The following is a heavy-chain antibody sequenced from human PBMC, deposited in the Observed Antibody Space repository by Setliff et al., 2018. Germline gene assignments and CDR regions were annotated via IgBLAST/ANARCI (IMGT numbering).Heavy chain of an antibody. V-gene: IGHV4-38-2*02. CDR1: GYSISNGFY. Sequence: PSETLSLTCAVSGYSISNGFYWGWIRQSPVKGLEWIGSLFDGGSAYYSPSLKSRASISLDASKNQFALKLTSATAADTAVYYCARDPHYDPTYSLPGHAFDFWGQGIMGT. CDR2: LFDGGSA. D-gene: IGHD3-22*01. CDR3: ARDPHYDPTYSLPGHAFDF. J-gene: IGHJ3*01.